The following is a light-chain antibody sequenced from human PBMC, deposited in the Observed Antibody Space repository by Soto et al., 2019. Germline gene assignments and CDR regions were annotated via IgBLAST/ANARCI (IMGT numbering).Light chain of an antibody. J-gene: IGKJ4*01. CDR2: DAS. CDR1: QSVTSF. CDR3: QQRSNWPLT. V-gene: IGKV3-11*01. Sequence: EIVLTQSPATLSLSPGERATLSCRVSQSVTSFLAWYQQKPGQAPRLLIYDASNRATGIPARFSGSGSGTDFTLTISSLEPEDFAVYYCQQRSNWPLTFGGGTKVGTK.